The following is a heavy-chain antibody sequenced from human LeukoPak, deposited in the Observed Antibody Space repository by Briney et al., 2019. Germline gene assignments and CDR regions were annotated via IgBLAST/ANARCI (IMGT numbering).Heavy chain of an antibody. J-gene: IGHJ4*02. V-gene: IGHV3-48*03. CDR1: GFTFSSYE. Sequence: GGPLRLSCAASGFTFSSYEMNWVRQAPGKGLEWVSYISSSGSTIYYADSVKGRFTISRDNAKNSLYLQMNSLRAEDTAVYYCARDYLYHFDSSNYVTDYWGQGTLVTVSS. CDR3: ARDYLYHFDSSNYVTDY. CDR2: ISSSGSTI. D-gene: IGHD3-22*01.